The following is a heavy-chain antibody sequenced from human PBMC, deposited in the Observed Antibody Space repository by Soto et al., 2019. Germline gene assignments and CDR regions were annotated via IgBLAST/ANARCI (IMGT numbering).Heavy chain of an antibody. V-gene: IGHV3-48*01. CDR2: ISSSSSTI. D-gene: IGHD2-2*01. CDR1: GFTFSSYS. J-gene: IGHJ6*03. CDR3: ATPPEDIVVVPAAMHSNYYYYYMDV. Sequence: GGSLRLSCAASGFTFSSYSMNWVRQAPGKGLEWVSYISSSSSTIYYADSVKGRFTISRDNAKNSLYLQMNSLRAEDTAVYYCATPPEDIVVVPAAMHSNYYYYYMDVWGKGTTVTVSS.